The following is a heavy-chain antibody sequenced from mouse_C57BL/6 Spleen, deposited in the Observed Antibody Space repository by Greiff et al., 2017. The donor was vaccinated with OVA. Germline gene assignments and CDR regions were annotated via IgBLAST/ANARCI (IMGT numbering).Heavy chain of an antibody. CDR1: GYTFTSYW. CDR3: ARSGDYEGSYAMDY. Sequence: QVQLQQPGAELVKPGASVKMSCKASGYTFTSYWITWVKQRPGQGLEWIGDIYPGSGSTNYNEKFKSKATLTVDTSSSTAYMQLSSLTSEDSAVYYCARSGDYEGSYAMDYWGQGTSVTVSS. V-gene: IGHV1-55*01. J-gene: IGHJ4*01. D-gene: IGHD2-4*01. CDR2: IYPGSGST.